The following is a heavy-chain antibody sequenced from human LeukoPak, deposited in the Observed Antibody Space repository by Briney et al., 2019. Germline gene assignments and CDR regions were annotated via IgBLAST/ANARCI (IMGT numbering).Heavy chain of an antibody. J-gene: IGHJ3*02. CDR1: GYTFTSYD. CDR3: ARGRRHYDSSDYYYEGDGFDI. Sequence: GASVKVSCKASGYTFTSYDINWVRQATGQGLEWMGWMNPNSGNTGYAQKFQGRVTMTRNTSISTAYMELSRLRSDDTAVYYCARGRRHYDSSDYYYEGDGFDIWGQGTMVTVSS. CDR2: MNPNSGNT. V-gene: IGHV1-8*01. D-gene: IGHD3-22*01.